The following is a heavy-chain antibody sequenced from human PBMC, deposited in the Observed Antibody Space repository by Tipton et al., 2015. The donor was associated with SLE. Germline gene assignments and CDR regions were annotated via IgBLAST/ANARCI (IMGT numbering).Heavy chain of an antibody. D-gene: IGHD7-27*01. CDR2: INAYNGDT. J-gene: IGHJ4*02. CDR3: ARGTGDIRY. Sequence: QLVQSGDEVKKPGASVKVSCKASGYAFRSYGIIWMRQAPGQGLEWMGWINAYNGDTKYGQKVQGRVTMTTDTSTSTAYMELRRLRSDDTAVYYCARGTGDIRYWGQGTLVTVSS. CDR1: GYAFRSYG. V-gene: IGHV1-18*01.